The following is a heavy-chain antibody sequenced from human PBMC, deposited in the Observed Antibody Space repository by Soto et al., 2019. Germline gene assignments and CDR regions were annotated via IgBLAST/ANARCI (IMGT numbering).Heavy chain of an antibody. Sequence: GFTLSDYYMTWIRQATGKGLEWVSYISSSSSYTNYADSVKGRFTISRDNAKNSLYLQMNSLRAEDTAVYYCTSPKEGVPAAMPVGYWGQGTLVTVSS. CDR1: GFTLSDYY. D-gene: IGHD2-2*01. V-gene: IGHV3-11*03. J-gene: IGHJ4*02. CDR2: ISSSSSYT. CDR3: TSPKEGVPAAMPVGY.